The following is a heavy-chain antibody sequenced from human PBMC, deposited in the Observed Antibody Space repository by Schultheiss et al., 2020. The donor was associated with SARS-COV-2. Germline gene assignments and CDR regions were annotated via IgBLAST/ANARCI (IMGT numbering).Heavy chain of an antibody. D-gene: IGHD6-6*01. CDR1: GGSFSGYY. CDR3: ARDLRGSSSMDV. V-gene: IGHV4-34*01. J-gene: IGHJ6*02. CDR2: IKDSGRTT. Sequence: SETLSLTCAVYGGSFSGYYWSWIRQPPGKGLEWIGEIKDSGRTTNYNPSLKSRVTISVDTSKNQFSLKLSSVTAADTAVYYCARDLRGSSSMDVWGQGTTVTVSS.